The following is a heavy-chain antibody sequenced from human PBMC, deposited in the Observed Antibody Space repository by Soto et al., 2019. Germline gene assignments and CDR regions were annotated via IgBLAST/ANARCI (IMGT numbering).Heavy chain of an antibody. CDR3: ARGYGDPDY. CDR1: GFTCSSYW. J-gene: IGHJ4*02. CDR2: INSDGSSP. V-gene: IGHV3-74*01. D-gene: IGHD4-17*01. Sequence: EVQLVESGGGLVQPGGSLRLSCAASGFTCSSYWMHWVRQAPGKGLLWVSRINSDGSSPSYADSVKGRFTVSRDNAKNTLYLQMNSLRAEDTAVYYCARGYGDPDYWGQGTLVTVSS.